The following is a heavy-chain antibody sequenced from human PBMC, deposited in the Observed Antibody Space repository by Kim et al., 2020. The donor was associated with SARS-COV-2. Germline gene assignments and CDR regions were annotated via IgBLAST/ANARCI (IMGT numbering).Heavy chain of an antibody. V-gene: IGHV1-8*01. D-gene: IGHD2-21*02. J-gene: IGHJ6*01. CDR1: GYTFTRYD. CDR2: MNPNSGNT. CDR3: ARGRISRNLVVTSMD. Sequence: ASVKVSCKAAGYTFTRYDINWVRQAPGQGFEWMGWMNPNSGNTAYAQKFPGRVTMTSDTSISTAYMELSGLRFEDTAFYYCARGRISRNLVVTSMD.